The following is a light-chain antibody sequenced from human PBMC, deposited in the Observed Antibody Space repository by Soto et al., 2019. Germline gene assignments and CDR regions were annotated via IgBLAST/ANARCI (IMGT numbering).Light chain of an antibody. CDR2: AAS. CDR3: YKRRT. J-gene: IGKJ1*01. Sequence: ILTTQSPSALSASAGDRVTITCRASQCISSYLAWYQQKPGKAPKLLIYAASTWQSGVPSRFSGSGTGSDFTLTSSCLQSEDIENCHCYKRRTFGQGTKVDIK. V-gene: IGKV1-8*01. CDR1: QCISSY.